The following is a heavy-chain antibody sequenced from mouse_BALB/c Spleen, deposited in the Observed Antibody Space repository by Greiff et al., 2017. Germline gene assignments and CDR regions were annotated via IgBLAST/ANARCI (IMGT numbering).Heavy chain of an antibody. D-gene: IGHD2-10*02. Sequence: EVMLVESGGGLVQPGGSRKLSCAASGFTFSSYYMSWVRQTPEKRLELVAAINSNGGSTYYPDTVKGRFTISRDNAKNTLYLQMSSLKSEDTALYYCARHGYGNYGYFDVWGAGTTVTVSS. CDR3: ARHGYGNYGYFDV. CDR2: INSNGGST. J-gene: IGHJ1*01. V-gene: IGHV5-6-2*01. CDR1: GFTFSSYY.